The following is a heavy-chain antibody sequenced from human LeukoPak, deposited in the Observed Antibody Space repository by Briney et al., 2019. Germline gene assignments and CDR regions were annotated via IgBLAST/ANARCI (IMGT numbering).Heavy chain of an antibody. CDR1: GFTFSSYA. D-gene: IGHD5-18*01. V-gene: IGHV3-23*01. CDR3: AKDQGYGFPTPAYWTA. CDR2: ISGGGGTI. Sequence: GGSLRLSCAASGFTFSSYAMSWVRQAPGKGLEWVSTISGGGGTIYYADSVKGRFTISRDESSNTLYLQMNSLRAEDTAVYYCAKDQGYGFPTPAYWTARGQGTLVTVSS. J-gene: IGHJ4*02.